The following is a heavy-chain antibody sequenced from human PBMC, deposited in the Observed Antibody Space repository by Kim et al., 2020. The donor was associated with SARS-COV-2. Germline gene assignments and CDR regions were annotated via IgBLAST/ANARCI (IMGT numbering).Heavy chain of an antibody. CDR3: ARRHSYYDNLYYYYGMDV. CDR1: GYSFTSYW. V-gene: IGHV5-51*01. CDR2: IYPGDSDT. D-gene: IGHD3-9*01. J-gene: IGHJ6*02. Sequence: GESLKISCKGSGYSFTSYWIGWVRQMPGKGLEWMGIIYPGDSDTRYSPSFQGQVTISADKSISTAYLQWSSLKASDTAMYYCARRHSYYDNLYYYYGMDVWGQGTTVTVSS.